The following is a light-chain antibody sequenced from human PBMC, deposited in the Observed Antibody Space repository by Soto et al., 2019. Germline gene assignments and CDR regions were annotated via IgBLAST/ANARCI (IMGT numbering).Light chain of an antibody. Sequence: QSALTQPPSASGSPGQSVTISCTGTSSDVGGYNYVSWYQHHPGKAPKFLIYEVSKRPSGVPDRFSGSKSGNTPSLTVSGLQAEEEADYYCSSYAGSNREVFGTGTKLTVL. CDR2: EVS. V-gene: IGLV2-8*01. CDR1: SSDVGGYNY. CDR3: SSYAGSNREV. J-gene: IGLJ1*01.